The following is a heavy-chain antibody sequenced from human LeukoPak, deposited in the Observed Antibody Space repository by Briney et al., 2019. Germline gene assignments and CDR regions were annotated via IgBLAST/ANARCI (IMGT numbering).Heavy chain of an antibody. CDR3: AKDARIWDSSSWYQDYYYYMDV. D-gene: IGHD6-13*01. Sequence: GGSLRLSCAASGFSFSNYAISWVRQAPGKGLEWVSGISGSGGSTYYADSVKGRFAISRDNSKNTLYLQMNSLRPEDTAVYYCAKDARIWDSSSWYQDYYYYMDVWGKGTTVTVSS. V-gene: IGHV3-23*01. CDR1: GFSFSNYA. J-gene: IGHJ6*03. CDR2: ISGSGGST.